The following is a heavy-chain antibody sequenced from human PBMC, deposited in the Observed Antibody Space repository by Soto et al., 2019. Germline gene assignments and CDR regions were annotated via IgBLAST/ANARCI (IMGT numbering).Heavy chain of an antibody. CDR1: GGSFSGYY. V-gene: IGHV4-34*01. CDR2: INHGGST. CDR3: ARGGGSGWYIDD. D-gene: IGHD6-19*01. J-gene: IGHJ4*02. Sequence: SETPSLTCAVYGGSFSGYYWSWIRLPPGKGLEWIGEINHGGSTDYSPSLKSRVTMSVDTSKNQFSLELTSVTAADTAVYYCARGGGSGWYIDDWGQGTLVT.